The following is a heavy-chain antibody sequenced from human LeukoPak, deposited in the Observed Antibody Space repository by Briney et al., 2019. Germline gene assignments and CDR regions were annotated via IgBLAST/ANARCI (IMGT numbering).Heavy chain of an antibody. D-gene: IGHD3-22*01. J-gene: IGHJ4*02. Sequence: GGSLRLSCAASGFTFSSYWMSWVRQAPGKGLEWVANIKQDGSEKYYVDSVKGRFTISRDNAKNSLYLQMNSLRAEDTALYYCARDRGYYDSSGYYYFDYWGQGTLVTVSS. CDR2: IKQDGSEK. CDR3: ARDRGYYDSSGYYYFDY. CDR1: GFTFSSYW. V-gene: IGHV3-7*03.